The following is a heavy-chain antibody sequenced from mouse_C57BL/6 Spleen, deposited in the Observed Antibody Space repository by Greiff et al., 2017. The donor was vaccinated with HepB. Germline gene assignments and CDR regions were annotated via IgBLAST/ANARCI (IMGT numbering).Heavy chain of an antibody. Sequence: VQLQQSGPVLVKPGPSVKISCKASGFTFTDCYMHWVKQSHGKSLEWIGLVYPYNGGTSYNQKFKGQATLTVDTSASTAYLELNSLSSEDSAVYYGAREGDYGSSYAMDYWGQGTSVTVSS. D-gene: IGHD1-1*01. CDR1: GFTFTDCY. J-gene: IGHJ4*01. CDR2: VYPYNGGT. V-gene: IGHV1-36*01. CDR3: AREGDYGSSYAMDY.